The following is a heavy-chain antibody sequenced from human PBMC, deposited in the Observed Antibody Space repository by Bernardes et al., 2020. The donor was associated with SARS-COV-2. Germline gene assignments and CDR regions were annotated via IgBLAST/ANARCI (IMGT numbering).Heavy chain of an antibody. CDR2: INHSEST. CDR3: ARGTALGSYFWFDP. Sequence: SEPLSLTCAVYGGSFIDYYWSWIRQSPGKGLEWIGEINHSESTNYNPSLKSRVTISGDTSKKQFSLNLSSVTAADTAVYYCARGTALGSYFWFDPWGQGTLVTVSS. J-gene: IGHJ5*02. CDR1: GGSFIDYY. D-gene: IGHD1-26*01. V-gene: IGHV4-34*01.